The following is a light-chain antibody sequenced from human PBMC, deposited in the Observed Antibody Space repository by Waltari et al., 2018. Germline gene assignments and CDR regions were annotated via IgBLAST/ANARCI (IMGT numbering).Light chain of an antibody. Sequence: DFVMTQSPDSLAVSLGERATINCKSRQSVLSRSTNKNYLAWYQQKPGQPPKLLIDWASTRQSGVPDRFSGGGSGTDFTLTISSLQAEDVAVYYCQHYYTTPPSFGQGTKVEI. CDR1: QSVLSRSTNKNY. J-gene: IGKJ2*03. CDR2: WAS. V-gene: IGKV4-1*01. CDR3: QHYYTTPPS.